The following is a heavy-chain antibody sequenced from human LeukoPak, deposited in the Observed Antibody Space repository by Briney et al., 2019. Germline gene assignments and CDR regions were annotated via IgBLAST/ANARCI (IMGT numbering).Heavy chain of an antibody. Sequence: PSETLSLTCALSGGSFRVYYWSWIPQPPGEGLEWIWEINHSGSTNYNPSLKSRVTISVDTSKNQFSLKLTSVTAADTAVYYCARGVYCSGGSCYGGGFDYWGQGILVTVSS. V-gene: IGHV4-34*01. CDR1: GGSFRVYY. D-gene: IGHD2-15*01. J-gene: IGHJ4*02. CDR3: ARGVYCSGGSCYGGGFDY. CDR2: INHSGST.